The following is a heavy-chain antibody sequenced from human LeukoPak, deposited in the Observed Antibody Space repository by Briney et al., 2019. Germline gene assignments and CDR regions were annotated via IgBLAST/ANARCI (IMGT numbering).Heavy chain of an antibody. D-gene: IGHD1-26*01. V-gene: IGHV4-39*07. CDR3: ARFYSGSYYGDY. CDR2: IYYSGST. J-gene: IGHJ4*02. Sequence: WVRQAPGKGLEWIGSIYYSGSTYYNPSLKSRVTISVDTSKNQFSLKLSSVTAADTAVYYCARFYSGSYYGDYWGQGTLVTVSS.